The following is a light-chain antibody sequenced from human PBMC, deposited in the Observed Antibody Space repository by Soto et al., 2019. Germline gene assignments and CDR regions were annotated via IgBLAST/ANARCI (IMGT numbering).Light chain of an antibody. CDR2: GAS. Sequence: EIVMTQSPATLSVSPGDRATLSCRASQSVSSNLAWYQQKPGQAPRLLIYGASTWATGIPARFSGSGSGTEFTLTISSLQSEDFAVYYCQQYNNWPLTFGQGTKVDIK. J-gene: IGKJ1*01. CDR1: QSVSSN. CDR3: QQYNNWPLT. V-gene: IGKV3-15*01.